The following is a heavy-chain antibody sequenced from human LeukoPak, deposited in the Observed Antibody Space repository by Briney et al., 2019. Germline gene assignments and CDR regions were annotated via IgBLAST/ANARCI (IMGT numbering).Heavy chain of an antibody. CDR3: ATVTYYYDSSGYYYTSTTPYYYYGMDV. J-gene: IGHJ6*02. D-gene: IGHD3-22*01. Sequence: ASVKVSCKVSGYTLTELSMHWVRQAPGKGLEWMGGFDPEDGETIYAQKFQGRVTMTEDTSTDTAYMGLSSLRSEDTAVYYCATVTYYYDSSGYYYTSTTPYYYYGMDVWGQGTTVTVSS. CDR1: GYTLTELS. CDR2: FDPEDGET. V-gene: IGHV1-24*01.